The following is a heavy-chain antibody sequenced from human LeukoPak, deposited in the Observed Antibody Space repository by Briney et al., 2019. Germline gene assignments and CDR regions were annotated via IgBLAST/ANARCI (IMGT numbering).Heavy chain of an antibody. CDR3: ARGTEEFGELLKV. J-gene: IGHJ4*02. V-gene: IGHV4-59*01. D-gene: IGHD3-10*01. Sequence: SETLSLTCTVSGGSIRSYYWSWIRQPPGKTLEWIGYIYSTGSTNYNPSLKSRVTFPVDKSKNQFSLKLSSVTAADTAVYYCARGTEEFGELLKVWGQGTLATVSS. CDR2: IYSTGST. CDR1: GGSIRSYY.